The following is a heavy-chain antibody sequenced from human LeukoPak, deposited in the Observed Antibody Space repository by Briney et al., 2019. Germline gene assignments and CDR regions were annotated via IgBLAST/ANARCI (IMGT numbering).Heavy chain of an antibody. D-gene: IGHD2/OR15-2a*01. CDR3: ATGVGSTTPTFDY. J-gene: IGHJ4*02. V-gene: IGHV1-3*01. CDR2: INAGNGDT. CDR1: GYIFSSYA. Sequence: ASVKVSCKASGYIFSSYAIQWVRQAPGQRLEWMGWINAGNGDTKYSQRFQGRVTMTEDTSTDTAYMELSSLRSEDAAVYYCATGVGSTTPTFDYWGQGTLVTVSS.